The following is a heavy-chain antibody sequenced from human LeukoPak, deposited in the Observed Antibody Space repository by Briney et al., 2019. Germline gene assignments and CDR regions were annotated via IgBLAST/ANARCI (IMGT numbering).Heavy chain of an antibody. CDR3: ARDYGRQTTVVTPT. Sequence: PSQTLSLTCTVSGGSISSGGYYWSWIRQHPGKGLEWIGYIYYSGSTYYNPSLKSRVTISVDTSKNQFSLKLSSVTAAGTAVYYCARDYGRQTTVVTPTWGQGTLVTVSS. V-gene: IGHV4-31*03. CDR2: IYYSGST. J-gene: IGHJ5*02. CDR1: GGSISSGGYY. D-gene: IGHD4-23*01.